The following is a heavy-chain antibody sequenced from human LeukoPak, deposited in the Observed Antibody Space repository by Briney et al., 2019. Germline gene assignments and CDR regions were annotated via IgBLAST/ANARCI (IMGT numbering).Heavy chain of an antibody. CDR1: GGSFSGYY. CDR2: INHSGST. V-gene: IGHV4-34*01. D-gene: IGHD6-13*01. Sequence: PSETLSLTCAVYGGSFSGYYWSWIRQPPGKGLEWIGEINHSGSTNYNPSLKSRVTISVDTSKNQFSLELSSVTAADTAVYYCARVNVGIAAAGFDYWGQGTLVTVSS. CDR3: ARVNVGIAAAGFDY. J-gene: IGHJ4*02.